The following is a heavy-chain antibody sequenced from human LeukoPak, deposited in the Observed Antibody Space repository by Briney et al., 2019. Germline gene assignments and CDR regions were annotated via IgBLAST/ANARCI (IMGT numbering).Heavy chain of an antibody. CDR3: AKLTGTSGPPFDF. CDR1: GFTFSSHW. Sequence: GGSLRLSCAASGFTFSSHWMHWVRQAPGKGRVWVSRISSDGSSTSYADSVKGRFTISRDNAKNTLYLQMNSLRAEDTAVYYCAKLTGTSGPPFDFWGQGTLVTVSS. CDR2: ISSDGSST. D-gene: IGHD1-7*01. J-gene: IGHJ4*02. V-gene: IGHV3-74*01.